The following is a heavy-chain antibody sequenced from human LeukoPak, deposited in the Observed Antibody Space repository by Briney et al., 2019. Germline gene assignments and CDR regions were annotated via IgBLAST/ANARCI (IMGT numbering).Heavy chain of an antibody. CDR1: GFTFSTYS. CDR3: ARDWTRYCSGGTCYSFNY. CDR2: ISYDGSNK. D-gene: IGHD2-15*01. J-gene: IGHJ4*02. Sequence: PGGSLRLSCAASGFTFSTYSMHWVRQAPGKGLEWVAIISYDGSNKYYADSVKGRFTISRDNSKNTLSLQMNSLRADDTAVYYCARDWTRYCSGGTCYSFNYWGQGTLVTVSS. V-gene: IGHV3-30*04.